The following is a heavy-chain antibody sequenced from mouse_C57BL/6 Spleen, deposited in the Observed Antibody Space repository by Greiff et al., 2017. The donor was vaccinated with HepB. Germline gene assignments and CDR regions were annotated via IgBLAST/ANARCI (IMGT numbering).Heavy chain of an antibody. CDR1: GYAFSSSW. Sequence: VQLQQSGPELVKPGASVKISCKASGYAFSSSWMNWVKQRPGKGLEWIGRIYPGDGDTNYNGKFKGKATLTADKSSSTAYMKLSSLTSEDSAVYFCARQGLQDYFDYWGQGTTLTVSS. CDR3: ARQGLQDYFDY. J-gene: IGHJ2*01. CDR2: IYPGDGDT. V-gene: IGHV1-82*01. D-gene: IGHD3-3*01.